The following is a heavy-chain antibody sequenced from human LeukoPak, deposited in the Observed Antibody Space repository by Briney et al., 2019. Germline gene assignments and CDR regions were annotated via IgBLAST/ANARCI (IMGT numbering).Heavy chain of an antibody. CDR2: IYYSGST. V-gene: IGHV4-59*01. J-gene: IGHJ4*02. Sequence: SETLSLTCTVSGGSISSYYWSWIRQPPGKGLEWIGYIYYSGSTNYNPSLKSRVTISVETSKNQFSLKLSSVTAADTAVYYCARGARRGYSYGYGSFDYWGQGTLVSVSS. D-gene: IGHD5-18*01. CDR3: ARGARRGYSYGYGSFDY. CDR1: GGSISSYY.